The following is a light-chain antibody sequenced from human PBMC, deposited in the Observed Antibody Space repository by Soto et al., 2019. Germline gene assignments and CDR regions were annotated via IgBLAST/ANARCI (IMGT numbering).Light chain of an antibody. Sequence: EIVMTQSPATLSVSPGERATLSCRASQSISSNLAWYQQKPGQAPRLLIYGASTRATDIPARFSGSGSGTEFTLTISSLQSEDFAVYYCQQYHNWTPYTFGQGTKLEIK. CDR3: QQYHNWTPYT. CDR2: GAS. V-gene: IGKV3-15*01. CDR1: QSISSN. J-gene: IGKJ2*01.